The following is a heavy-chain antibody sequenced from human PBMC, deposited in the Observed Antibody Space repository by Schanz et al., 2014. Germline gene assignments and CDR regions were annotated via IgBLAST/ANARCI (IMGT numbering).Heavy chain of an antibody. CDR2: IEFSGGTT. J-gene: IGHJ4*02. V-gene: IGHV3-23*01. Sequence: EAQLLESGGGLVQPGGSLRLSCAASGFNFKAYAMSWVRQAPGKGLEWVSGIEFSGGTTYYADSVKGRFTISRDNAKNSLYMQMNSLRAEDTALYYCAKDGIMVQGVIWERYFDSWGQGTLVTVSS. CDR1: GFNFKAYA. D-gene: IGHD3-10*01. CDR3: AKDGIMVQGVIWERYFDS.